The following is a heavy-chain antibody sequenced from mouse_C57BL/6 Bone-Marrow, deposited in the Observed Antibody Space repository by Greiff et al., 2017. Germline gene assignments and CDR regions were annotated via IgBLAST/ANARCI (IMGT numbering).Heavy chain of an antibody. V-gene: IGHV1-7*01. CDR2: INPSSGYT. CDR1: GYTFTSYW. Sequence: VNLVESGAELAKPGASVQLSCKASGYTFTSYWMHWVKQRPGQGLEWIGYINPSSGYTKYNQKFKDKATLTADKSSSTAYMQLSSLTYEDSAVYYCARGGTTVVAQGYFDVWGTGTTVTVSS. CDR3: ARGGTTVVAQGYFDV. D-gene: IGHD1-1*01. J-gene: IGHJ1*03.